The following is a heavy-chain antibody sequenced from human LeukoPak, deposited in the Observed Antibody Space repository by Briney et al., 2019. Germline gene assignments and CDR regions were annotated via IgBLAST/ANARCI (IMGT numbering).Heavy chain of an antibody. V-gene: IGHV4-39*07. CDR1: GGSISSGSYY. CDR2: INHSGST. D-gene: IGHD5-18*01. J-gene: IGHJ5*02. Sequence: SETLSLTCTVSGGSISSGSYYWSWIRQPPGKGLEWIGEINHSGSTNYNPSLKSRVTISVDTSKNQFSLKLSSVTAADTAVYYCARDRWIQLWTFDPWGQGTLVTVSS. CDR3: ARDRWIQLWTFDP.